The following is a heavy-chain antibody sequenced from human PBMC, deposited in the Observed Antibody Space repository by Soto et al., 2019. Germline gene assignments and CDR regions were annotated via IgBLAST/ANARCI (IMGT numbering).Heavy chain of an antibody. D-gene: IGHD6-13*01. CDR2: IHRGGTT. J-gene: IGHJ6*02. CDR3: TRGAGNSWVYEYGMDV. Sequence: VQLVESGGGLIPPGGSLRLSCAASGFTVSSNFMTWVREAPGKGLEWVSNIHRGGTTYYADAVRGRFSVSRDNSKNALFLQMNSLRVEDTADYFCTRGAGNSWVYEYGMDVWGQGTAVTVSS. V-gene: IGHV3-53*01. CDR1: GFTVSSNF.